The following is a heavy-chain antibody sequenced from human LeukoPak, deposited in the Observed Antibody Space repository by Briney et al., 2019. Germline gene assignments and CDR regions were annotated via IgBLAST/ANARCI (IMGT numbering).Heavy chain of an antibody. CDR2: ISGSGGST. CDR3: ARGYSDYDSADY. V-gene: IGHV3-23*01. CDR1: GFTFSRFA. Sequence: GGSLRLSCAASGFTFSRFAINWVRQAPGKGPEWVSAISGSGGSTYYADSVKGRFTISRDNSKNTLDLQMNSLRAEDTAVYYCARGYSDYDSADYWGQGTLVTVSS. D-gene: IGHD5-12*01. J-gene: IGHJ4*02.